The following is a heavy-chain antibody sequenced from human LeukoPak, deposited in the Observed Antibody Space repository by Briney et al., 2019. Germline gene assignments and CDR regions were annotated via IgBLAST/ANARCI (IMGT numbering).Heavy chain of an antibody. J-gene: IGHJ4*02. Sequence: PGGSLRLSCAASGFTFNNYAMSWVRQAPGKGLEWVSAISDNGGDTKYADSAKGRFTISRDNSKNTLYLQMNSLRVEDTAIYYCGKDWKLDYWGQGTLVTVSS. CDR1: GFTFNNYA. D-gene: IGHD1-1*01. V-gene: IGHV3-23*01. CDR2: ISDNGGDT. CDR3: GKDWKLDY.